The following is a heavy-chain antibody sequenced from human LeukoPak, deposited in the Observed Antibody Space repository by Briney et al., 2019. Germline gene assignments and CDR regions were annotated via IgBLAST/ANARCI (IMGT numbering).Heavy chain of an antibody. CDR1: GFTFDDYG. V-gene: IGHV3-20*04. D-gene: IGHD3-10*01. CDR2: INWNGGST. CDR3: ARSVLLWFGEVSFFDY. J-gene: IGHJ4*02. Sequence: PGGSLRLSCAASGFTFDDYGMSWVRQAPGKGLEWVSGINWNGGSTVYADSVKGRFTISRDNAKNSLYLQMNSLRAEDTALYYCARSVLLWFGEVSFFDYWGQGTLVTVSS.